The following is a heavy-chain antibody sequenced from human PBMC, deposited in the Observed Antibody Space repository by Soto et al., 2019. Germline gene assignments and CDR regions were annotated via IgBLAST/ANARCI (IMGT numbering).Heavy chain of an antibody. CDR3: ARDPITFGGVIVPHY. D-gene: IGHD3-16*02. CDR2: IWYDGSNK. CDR1: GFTFSSYG. V-gene: IGHV3-33*01. J-gene: IGHJ4*02. Sequence: HPGGSLRLSCAASGFTFSSYGMHWVRQAPGKGLEWVAVIWYDGSNKYYADSVKGRFTISRDNSKNTLYLQMNSLRAEDTAVYYCARDPITFGGVIVPHYWGQGTLVTVSS.